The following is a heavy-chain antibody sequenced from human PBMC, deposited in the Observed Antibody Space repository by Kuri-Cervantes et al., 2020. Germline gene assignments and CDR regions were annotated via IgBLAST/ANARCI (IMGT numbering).Heavy chain of an antibody. D-gene: IGHD5-12*01. CDR1: GFTFSDYY. Sequence: GESLKISCAASGFTFSDYYMSWIRQAPGKGLEWVSYISSSGSTIYYADSVKGRFTISRDNAKNSLYLQMNSLRAEDTAVYYCARDRSGVDGAFDIWGQGTMVTVSS. CDR3: ARDRSGVDGAFDI. V-gene: IGHV3-11*04. CDR2: ISSSGSTI. J-gene: IGHJ3*02.